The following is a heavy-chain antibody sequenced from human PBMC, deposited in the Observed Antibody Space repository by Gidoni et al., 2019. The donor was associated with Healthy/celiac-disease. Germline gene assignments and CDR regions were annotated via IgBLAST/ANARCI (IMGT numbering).Heavy chain of an antibody. CDR2: ISWNSGSI. Sequence: EVQLVESGGGLVQPGRSLRLSCAASGFTFDDYAMHWVRQAPGKGLEWVSGISWNSGSIGYADSVKGRFTISRDNAKNSLYLQMNSLRAEDTALYYCAKSSGSYLSRSPFDYWDQGTLVTVSS. CDR3: AKSSGSYLSRSPFDY. D-gene: IGHD1-26*01. V-gene: IGHV3-9*01. CDR1: GFTFDDYA. J-gene: IGHJ4*02.